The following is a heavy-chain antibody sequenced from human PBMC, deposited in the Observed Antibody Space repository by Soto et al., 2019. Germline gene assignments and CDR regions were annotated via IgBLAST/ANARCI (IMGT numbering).Heavy chain of an antibody. Sequence: QVQLQQWGARLLKPSETRSLTCAVYGGSFGGYCWTWIRQPPGTGLEWIGDINHSGSPNYNPSLKSRVTISVDTSKNQLSLKLTSVTAADTAVYYCARDKLTGLFDYWGQGTLVTVPS. CDR1: GGSFGGYC. V-gene: IGHV4-34*01. CDR2: INHSGSP. D-gene: IGHD2-8*02. CDR3: ARDKLTGLFDY. J-gene: IGHJ4*02.